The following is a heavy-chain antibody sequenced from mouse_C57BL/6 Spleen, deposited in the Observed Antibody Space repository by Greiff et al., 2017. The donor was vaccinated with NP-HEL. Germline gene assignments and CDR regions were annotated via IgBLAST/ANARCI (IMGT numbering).Heavy chain of an antibody. V-gene: IGHV1-80*01. J-gene: IGHJ2*01. D-gene: IGHD4-1*01. CDR3: AGRGLGPGDE. CDR2: IYPGDGDT. CDR1: GYAFSSYW. Sequence: QVQLQQPGAELVKPGASVKISCKASGYAFSSYWMNWVKQRPGKGLEWIGQIYPGDGDTNYNGKFKGKATLTADKSSSTAYMQLSSLTSGDSAVYICAGRGLGPGDEGGEGSTRTVSS.